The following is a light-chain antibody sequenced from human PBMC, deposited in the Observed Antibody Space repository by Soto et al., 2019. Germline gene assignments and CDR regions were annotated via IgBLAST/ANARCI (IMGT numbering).Light chain of an antibody. CDR3: QHRSEWPVS. Sequence: IVLTQSPATLSLSPGERATLSCRASRSVNSYLAWYQQKPGRAPRLLISDASNRATGIPARFSGSGSGTDFTLTISSLEPEDFAVYYCQHRSEWPVSFGQGTRLEIK. CDR2: DAS. CDR1: RSVNSY. V-gene: IGKV3-11*01. J-gene: IGKJ5*01.